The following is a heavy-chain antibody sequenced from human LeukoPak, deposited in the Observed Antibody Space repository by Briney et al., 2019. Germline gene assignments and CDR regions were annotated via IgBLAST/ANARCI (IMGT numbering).Heavy chain of an antibody. J-gene: IGHJ4*02. V-gene: IGHV3-21*01. D-gene: IGHD1-14*01. CDR2: ISSSDLYI. CDR3: AREFEPDYFDY. Sequence: GGSLRLSCTVSGSTFSSYTMHWVRQAPGKGLEWVSSISSSDLYIYFADSLKGRFTISRDNAKNSLYLQVNSLRAEDTAVYYCAREFEPDYFDYWGQGTLVTVSS. CDR1: GSTFSSYT.